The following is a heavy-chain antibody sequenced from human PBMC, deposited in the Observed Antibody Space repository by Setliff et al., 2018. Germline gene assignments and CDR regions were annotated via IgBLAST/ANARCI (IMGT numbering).Heavy chain of an antibody. CDR3: ARDEGSSYFYGMDV. V-gene: IGHV4-59*01. D-gene: IGHD6-13*01. J-gene: IGHJ6*02. Sequence: ETLSLNCTVSGGSISSYYWSWIRQPPGKGLEWIGYIYYSGSTNYNPSLKSRVTISVDTSKNQFSLKLSSVTAADTAVYYCARDEGSSYFYGMDVWGQGTTVTVSS. CDR2: IYYSGST. CDR1: GGSISSYY.